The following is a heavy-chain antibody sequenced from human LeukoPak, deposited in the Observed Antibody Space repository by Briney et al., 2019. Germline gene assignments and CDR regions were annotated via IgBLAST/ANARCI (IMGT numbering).Heavy chain of an antibody. V-gene: IGHV1-2*02. J-gene: IGHJ4*02. CDR2: INPNSGGT. CDR3: ARTPLLGYCSGGSCYVGVY. D-gene: IGHD2-15*01. Sequence: GASVKVSCKASGYTFTGYYMHWVRQAPGQGLEWMGWINPNSGGTNYAQKFQGRVTMTRDTSISTAYMELSRLRSDDTAVYYCARTPLLGYCSGGSCYVGVYWGQGTLVTVSS. CDR1: GYTFTGYY.